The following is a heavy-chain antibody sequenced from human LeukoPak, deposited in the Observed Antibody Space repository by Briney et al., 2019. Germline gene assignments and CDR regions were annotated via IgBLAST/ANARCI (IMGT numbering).Heavy chain of an antibody. J-gene: IGHJ3*01. CDR2: AGNKVNSDTT. D-gene: IGHD1-26*01. V-gene: IGHV3-72*01. CDR1: GFTFSDHY. CDR3: TKGYSGLDIYAFDV. Sequence: GGSLRLSCTGSGFTFSDHYIDWVRQAPGKGLEWVGRAGNKVNSDTTEYAASVKGRFIISREDSKNSLYLHMNSLTTEDTAVYYCTKGYSGLDIYAFDVWGQGTMVTVSS.